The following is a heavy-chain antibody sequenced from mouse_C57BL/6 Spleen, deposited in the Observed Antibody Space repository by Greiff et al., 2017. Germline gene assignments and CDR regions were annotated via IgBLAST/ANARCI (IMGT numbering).Heavy chain of an antibody. J-gene: IGHJ3*01. CDR1: GYAFSSSW. CDR2: IYPGDGDT. CDR3: ARETYYYGSPWFAY. V-gene: IGHV1-82*01. D-gene: IGHD1-1*01. Sequence: VKLQQSGPELVKPGASVKISCKASGYAFSSSWMNWVKQRPGKGLEWIGRIYPGDGDTNYNGKFKGKATLTADKSSSTAYMQLSSLTSEDSAVYFCARETYYYGSPWFAYWGQGTLVTVSA.